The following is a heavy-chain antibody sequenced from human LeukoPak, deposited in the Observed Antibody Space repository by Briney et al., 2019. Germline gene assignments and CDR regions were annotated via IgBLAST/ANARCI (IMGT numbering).Heavy chain of an antibody. Sequence: GGPLRLSCVASGFTFSDYGMLWVRQTPGKGLEWVSYIGSGATTIQYADAVRGRITTSRDNARNSLYLQMYRLRAEATAVYYCARGGFDPWGQGTLVTVSS. CDR2: IGSGATTI. CDR1: GFTFSDYG. J-gene: IGHJ5*02. V-gene: IGHV3-48*01. CDR3: ARGGFDP.